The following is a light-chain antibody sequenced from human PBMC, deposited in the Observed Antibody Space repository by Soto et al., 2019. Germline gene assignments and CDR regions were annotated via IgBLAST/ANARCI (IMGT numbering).Light chain of an antibody. J-gene: IGLJ3*02. CDR3: AAWDDSLSANWV. CDR2: RNS. V-gene: IGLV1-47*01. CDR1: SSNIGSNY. Sequence: QSVLTQPPSASATPGQRVTIPCSGSSSNIGSNYVYWYQQLPGTAPKLLIYRNSQRPSGVPDRFSGSKSGTSASLAISGLRSEDEADYYCAAWDDSLSANWVFGGGTKLTVL.